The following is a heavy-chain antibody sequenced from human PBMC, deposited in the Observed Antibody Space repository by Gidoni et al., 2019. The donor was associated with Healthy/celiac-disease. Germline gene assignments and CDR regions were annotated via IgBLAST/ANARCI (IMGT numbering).Heavy chain of an antibody. V-gene: IGHV4-34*01. Sequence: QVQLQQWGAGLLKPSETLSLTCAVYGGSFSGYYWSWIRRPPGKGLEWIGEINHSGSTTYNPSLKSRVTISVDTSKNQFSLKLSSVTAADTAVYYCARMGYCSSTSCYWANYYYYGMDVWGQGTTVTVSS. CDR2: INHSGST. CDR3: ARMGYCSSTSCYWANYYYYGMDV. D-gene: IGHD2-2*01. CDR1: GGSFSGYY. J-gene: IGHJ6*02.